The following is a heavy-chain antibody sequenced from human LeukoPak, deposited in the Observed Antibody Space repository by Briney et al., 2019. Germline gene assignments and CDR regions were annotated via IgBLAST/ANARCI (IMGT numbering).Heavy chain of an antibody. CDR1: GFTFSSYG. Sequence: PGGSLRLSCAASGFTFSSYGMHWVRQAPGKGLEWVAFIRYDGSNQYYADSVKGRFTISRDNSKNTLYLQMNSLRAEDTAVYYCAKDHRAYCGGDCVDFDYWGQGTLVTVSS. V-gene: IGHV3-30*02. D-gene: IGHD2-21*02. CDR3: AKDHRAYCGGDCVDFDY. J-gene: IGHJ4*02. CDR2: IRYDGSNQ.